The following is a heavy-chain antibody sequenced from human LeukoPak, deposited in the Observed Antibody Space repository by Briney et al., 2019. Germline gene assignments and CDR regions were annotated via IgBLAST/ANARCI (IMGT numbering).Heavy chain of an antibody. CDR3: ARDTTTITIFGVVQFGYFDY. CDR2: IGAYNGNT. D-gene: IGHD3-3*01. CDR1: GYTFTSYG. J-gene: IGHJ4*02. Sequence: RASVKVSCKASGYTFTSYGISWVRPAPGQGLEWMGWIGAYNGNTNYAQKLQGRVTMTTDTSTSTAYMELRSLRSDDTAVYYCARDTTTITIFGVVQFGYFDYWGQGTLVTVSS. V-gene: IGHV1-18*01.